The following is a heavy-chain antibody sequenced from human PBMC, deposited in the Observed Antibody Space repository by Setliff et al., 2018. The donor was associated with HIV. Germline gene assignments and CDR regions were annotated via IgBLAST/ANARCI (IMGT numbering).Heavy chain of an antibody. V-gene: IGHV3-48*03. CDR3: ARDFRDYVGKFDY. J-gene: IGHJ4*02. CDR2: VSGRGDSI. CDR1: GFTFSDYE. Sequence: AGGSLRLSCSASGFTFSDYEINWVRQAPGKGLEWVSYVSGRGDSIYYAASVKGRFTISRDNAKNSLYLQMNSLIAEDTAVYYCARDFRDYVGKFDYWGQGTLVTVSS. D-gene: IGHD1-26*01.